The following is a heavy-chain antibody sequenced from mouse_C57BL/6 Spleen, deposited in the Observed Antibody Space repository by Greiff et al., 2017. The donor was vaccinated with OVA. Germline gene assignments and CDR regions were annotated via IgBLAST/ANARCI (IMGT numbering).Heavy chain of an antibody. CDR2: ILPGSGST. V-gene: IGHV1-9*01. CDR3: ARWRGYYGGFYAMDY. Sequence: QVQLQQSGAELMKPGASVKLSCKATGYTFPGYWIEWVKQRPGHGLEWIGEILPGSGSTNYNEKFKGKATFTADTSSNTAYMQLSSLTTEDSAIYYCARWRGYYGGFYAMDYWGQGTAVTVSS. CDR1: GYTFPGYW. J-gene: IGHJ4*01. D-gene: IGHD1-1*01.